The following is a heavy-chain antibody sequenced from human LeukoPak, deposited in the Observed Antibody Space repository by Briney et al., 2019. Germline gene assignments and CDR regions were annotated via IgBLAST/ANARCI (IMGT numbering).Heavy chain of an antibody. D-gene: IGHD2-15*01. J-gene: IGHJ4*02. CDR1: GFTFSSYW. CDR3: ARADCSGGSCYPRVFDY. V-gene: IGHV3-21*05. CDR2: ISSSSSYT. Sequence: GGSLRLSCAASGFTFSSYWMNWARQAPGKGLEWVSYISSSSSYTNYADSVKGRFTISRDNAKNSLYLQMNSLRAEDTAVYYCARADCSGGSCYPRVFDYWGQGTLVTVSS.